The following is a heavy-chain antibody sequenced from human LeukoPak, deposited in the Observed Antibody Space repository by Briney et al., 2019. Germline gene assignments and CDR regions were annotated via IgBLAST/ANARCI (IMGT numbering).Heavy chain of an antibody. CDR3: ARQVALSAFDP. V-gene: IGHV4-39*01. J-gene: IGHJ5*02. CDR1: GGSISSSSYY. Sequence: SETLSLTCTVSGGSISSSSYYWGWIRQPPGKGLEWIGSIYYSGSTYYNQSLKSRVTISVDTSKNQFSLKLSSVTAADTAVYYCARQVALSAFDPWGQGTLVTVSS. CDR2: IYYSGST. D-gene: IGHD2-21*01.